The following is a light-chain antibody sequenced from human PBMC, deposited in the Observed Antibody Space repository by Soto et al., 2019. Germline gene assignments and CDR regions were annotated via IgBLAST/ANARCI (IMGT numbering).Light chain of an antibody. V-gene: IGLV2-14*03. CDR2: DVG. CDR1: SSDVGGYNY. CDR3: CSYTSSTTWV. Sequence: QSALTQPASVSGSPGQSITISCTGTSSDVGGYNYVSWYQQHPGKAPKLMLYDVGSRPSGVSNRFSGSKSGNTASLTISGLQAEDEADYYCCSYTSSTTWVFGGGTKLTV. J-gene: IGLJ3*02.